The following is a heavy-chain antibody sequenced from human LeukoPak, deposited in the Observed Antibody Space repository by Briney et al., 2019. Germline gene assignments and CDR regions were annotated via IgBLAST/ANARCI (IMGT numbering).Heavy chain of an antibody. Sequence: GGSLRLSCAASGFTFSSYGMHWVRQAPGKGLEWVAVISYDGSNKYYADSVKGRFTISRDNSKNTLYLQMNSLRAEDTAVYYCAKERGGGSCYSGCFDYWGQGTLVTVSS. D-gene: IGHD2-15*01. CDR3: AKERGGGSCYSGCFDY. CDR1: GFTFSSYG. CDR2: ISYDGSNK. V-gene: IGHV3-30*18. J-gene: IGHJ4*02.